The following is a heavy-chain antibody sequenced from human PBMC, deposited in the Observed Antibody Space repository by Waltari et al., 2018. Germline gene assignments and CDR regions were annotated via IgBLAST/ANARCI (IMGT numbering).Heavy chain of an antibody. CDR2: ISPNSGGT. V-gene: IGHV1-2*02. CDR1: GYTFTDYY. CDR3: ARDQWMVPSG. D-gene: IGHD6-19*01. J-gene: IGHJ4*02. Sequence: QVQLVQSGAEVKKPGASVTVSCKASGYTFTDYYIHWVRQAPGQGLEWMGWISPNSGGTNYAQKFQGRVTMTRDTSISTAYMELSRLRSDDTAVYYCARDQWMVPSGWGQGTLVTVSS.